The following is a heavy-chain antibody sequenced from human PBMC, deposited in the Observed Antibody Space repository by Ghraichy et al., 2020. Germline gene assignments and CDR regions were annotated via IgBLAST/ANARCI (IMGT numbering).Heavy chain of an antibody. J-gene: IGHJ6*03. CDR2: IYYSGST. Sequence: SETLSLTCTVSGGSISSSSYYWGWIRQPPGKGLEWIGSIYYSGSTYYNPSLKSRVTISVDTSKNQFSLKLSSVTAADTAVYYCARLSSSWDYYMDVWGKGTTVTVSS. D-gene: IGHD6-13*01. CDR1: GGSISSSSYY. V-gene: IGHV4-39*01. CDR3: ARLSSSWDYYMDV.